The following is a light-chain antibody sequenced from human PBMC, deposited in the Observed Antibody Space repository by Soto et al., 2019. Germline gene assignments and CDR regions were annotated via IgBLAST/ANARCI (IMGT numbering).Light chain of an antibody. J-gene: IGKJ1*01. CDR2: GAS. CDR1: QSVSSTY. V-gene: IGKV3-20*01. CDR3: QQSGSSPWA. Sequence: EIVLTQSPGTLSLSPGERATLSCRASQSVSSTYLAWYQQKPGQAPRLLLYGASSRATGIPDRFSGSGSGTDFTLTISRLEPVDFAVYYCQQSGSSPWAFGQGTKVEMK.